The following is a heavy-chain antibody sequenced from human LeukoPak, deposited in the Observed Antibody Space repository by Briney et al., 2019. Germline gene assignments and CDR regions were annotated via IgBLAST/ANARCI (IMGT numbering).Heavy chain of an antibody. D-gene: IGHD5-12*01. CDR1: GGSISSYSNS. Sequence: SETLSLTCTVSGGSISSYSNSWGWGWTRQPPGEGLEWIGIIYLNGGTFYNLSLKSRVTMSVDTSKNQFSLSLTSVTAADTAMYYCARHRGGHDYFDFWGLGTRVTVSS. J-gene: IGHJ4*02. CDR3: ARHRGGHDYFDF. V-gene: IGHV4-39*01. CDR2: IYLNGGT.